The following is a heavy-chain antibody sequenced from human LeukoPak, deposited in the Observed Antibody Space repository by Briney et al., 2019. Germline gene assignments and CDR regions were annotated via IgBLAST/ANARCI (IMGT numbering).Heavy chain of an antibody. CDR2: IWYDGSKK. J-gene: IGHJ4*02. CDR3: ARDGTSGPDSY. CDR1: EFTFSSYG. D-gene: IGHD1-14*01. V-gene: IGHV3-33*01. Sequence: GGSLRLSCAASEFTFSSYGMHWVRQAPGKGLEWVAVIWYDGSKKYYADSVKGRFTISRDNSKNTLYLQMNSLRAEDTAVYYCARDGTSGPDSYWGQGTLVTVSS.